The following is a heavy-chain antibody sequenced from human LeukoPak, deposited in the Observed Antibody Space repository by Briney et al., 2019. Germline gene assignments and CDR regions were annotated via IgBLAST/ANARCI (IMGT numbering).Heavy chain of an antibody. CDR2: IYSGGST. D-gene: IGHD5-12*01. V-gene: IGHV3-66*01. Sequence: GGSLRLSCAASEFSVGSNYMTWVRQAPGKGLEWVSLIYSGGSTYYADSVKSRFTISRDNSKNTLYLQMNSLRAEDTAVYYCARGPSGYRNTGGQGTLVTVSS. CDR3: ARGPSGYRNT. CDR1: EFSVGSNY. J-gene: IGHJ4*02.